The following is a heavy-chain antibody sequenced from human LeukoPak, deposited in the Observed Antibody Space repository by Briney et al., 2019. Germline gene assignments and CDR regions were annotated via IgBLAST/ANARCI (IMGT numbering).Heavy chain of an antibody. CDR1: GFSFSSYP. Sequence: GGSLRLSCAASGFSFSSYPMSWVRQAPGKGLEWVSNIDHSGDNTYYAVSVKGRFTISRDNSKNTLILQMKSLRVEDTALYYCAKDPLSGGLDVRGQGTSVTVSS. D-gene: IGHD3-10*01. V-gene: IGHV3-23*01. J-gene: IGHJ6*02. CDR3: AKDPLSGGLDV. CDR2: IDHSGDNT.